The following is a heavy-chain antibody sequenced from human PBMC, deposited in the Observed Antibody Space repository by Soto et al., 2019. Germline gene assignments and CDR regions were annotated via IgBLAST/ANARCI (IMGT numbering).Heavy chain of an antibody. CDR2: IYDGGGK. CDR3: ARARVVVAEVGDFFDS. V-gene: IGHV4-30-4*01. CDR1: GGSVSSGDFY. Sequence: SETLSLTCSVFGGSVSSGDFYWGWIRQPPGKGLEWIAHIYDGGGKYYKPSLDSRLSLSVDTSKNQVSLKLTSVPAADTDVYYCARARVVVAEVGDFFDSWAEGTLVTVS. J-gene: IGHJ4*02. D-gene: IGHD2-21*01.